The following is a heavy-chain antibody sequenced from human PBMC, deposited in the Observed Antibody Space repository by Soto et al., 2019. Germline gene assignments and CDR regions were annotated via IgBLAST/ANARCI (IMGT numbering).Heavy chain of an antibody. CDR2: ISAYNGNT. D-gene: IGHD6-13*01. CDR3: VKPYSSSWTAFDY. J-gene: IGHJ4*02. Sequence: ASVKVSCKASGYTFTNFGISWVRQAPGQGLEWMGWISAYNGNTNYAQNFQGRVTMTTDTSTSTAYMELSSLRAEDTAVYYCVKPYSSSWTAFDYWGQGTLVTVSS. V-gene: IGHV1-18*01. CDR1: GYTFTNFG.